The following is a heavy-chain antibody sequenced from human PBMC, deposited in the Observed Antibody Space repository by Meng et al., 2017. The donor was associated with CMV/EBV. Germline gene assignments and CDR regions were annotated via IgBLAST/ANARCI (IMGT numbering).Heavy chain of an antibody. D-gene: IGHD1-14*01. CDR1: GGPNSRGDYY. CDR3: ARVTSRVAGAFDY. Sequence: VQLQESGPGLVKPSQTLSLTCTGSGGPNSRGDYYWSWIRQPPGKGLEWIGYIYYSGSTYYNPSLKIRVTISVDTSKTQFSLKLSSVTAADTAVYYCARVTSRVAGAFDYWGQGTLVTVSS. J-gene: IGHJ4*02. CDR2: IYYSGST. V-gene: IGHV4-30-4*08.